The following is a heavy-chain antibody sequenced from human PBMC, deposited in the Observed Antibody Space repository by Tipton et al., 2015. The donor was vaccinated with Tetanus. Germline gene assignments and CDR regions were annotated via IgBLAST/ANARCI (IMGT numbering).Heavy chain of an antibody. D-gene: IGHD3-3*01. Sequence: TLSLTCTVSGGSLRSGDHYWSCIRQALGKGLAWLAYISSGGRINSNYSLKSRITMSQDTTKNQFSLKLTSVTAADTAVYYCARANIDFPKKGPCDNWGQGVLVIVSS. CDR3: ARANIDFPKKGPCDN. CDR1: GGSLRSGDHY. V-gene: IGHV4-61*08. J-gene: IGHJ4*02. CDR2: ISSGGRI.